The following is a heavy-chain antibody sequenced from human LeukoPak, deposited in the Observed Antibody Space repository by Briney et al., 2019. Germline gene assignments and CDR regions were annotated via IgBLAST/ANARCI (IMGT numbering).Heavy chain of an antibody. V-gene: IGHV4-39*01. CDR2: IYYSGST. D-gene: IGHD3-10*01. CDR3: AGPSYYYGSGVYMDV. Sequence: SETLSLTCTVSGGSISNSSYYWGWIRQPPGKGLEWIGSIYYSGSTYYNPSLKSRVTISVDTSKNQFSLKLSSVTAADTAVYYCAGPSYYYGSGVYMDVWGKGTTVTISS. CDR1: GGSISNSSYY. J-gene: IGHJ6*03.